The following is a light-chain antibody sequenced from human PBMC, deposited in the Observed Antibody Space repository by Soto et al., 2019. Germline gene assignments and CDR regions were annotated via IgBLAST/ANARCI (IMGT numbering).Light chain of an antibody. J-gene: IGLJ2*01. CDR3: CSYAGSYTLVV. V-gene: IGLV2-11*01. CDR1: SSDVGGYNY. CDR2: DVS. Sequence: QSVLTQPRSVSGSRGQSVTISCTGTSSDVGGYNYVSWYQQHPGKAPKLMIYDVSKRPSGVPDRFSGSKSGNTASLTISGLQAEDEADYYCCSYAGSYTLVVFGGGTKLTVL.